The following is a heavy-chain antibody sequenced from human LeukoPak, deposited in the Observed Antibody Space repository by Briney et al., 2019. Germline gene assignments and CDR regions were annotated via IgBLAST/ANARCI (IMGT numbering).Heavy chain of an antibody. D-gene: IGHD3-16*01. J-gene: IGHJ4*02. CDR2: IYPGDSDT. CDR1: GYSFTSYW. CDR3: ARHSGRLRLGEPYYFDY. Sequence: GESLKISCKGSGYSFTSYWIGWVRQMPGKGLEWMGIIYPGDSDTRYSPSFQGQVTISADKSISTAYLQWSSLKASDTAMYYCARHSGRLRLGEPYYFDYWGQGTLVTVSS. V-gene: IGHV5-51*01.